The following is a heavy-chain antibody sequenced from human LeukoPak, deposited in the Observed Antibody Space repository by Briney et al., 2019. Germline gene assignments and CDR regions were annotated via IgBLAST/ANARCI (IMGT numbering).Heavy chain of an antibody. D-gene: IGHD5-12*01. CDR2: ISYDGSNK. V-gene: IGHV3-30*18. Sequence: PGRSLRLSCAASGFTFSSYGMHWVRQAPGKGLEWVAVISYDGSNKYYADSVKGRFTISRDNSKNTLYLQMNSLRAEDTAVYYCAKGLGRSGYDYPDAFDIWGQGTMVTVSS. J-gene: IGHJ3*02. CDR1: GFTFSSYG. CDR3: AKGLGRSGYDYPDAFDI.